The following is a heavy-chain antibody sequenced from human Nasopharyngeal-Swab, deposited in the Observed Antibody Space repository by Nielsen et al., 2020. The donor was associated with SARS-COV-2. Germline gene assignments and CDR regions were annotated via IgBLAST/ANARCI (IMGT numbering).Heavy chain of an antibody. CDR2: IFSGGTST. Sequence: GGSLRLSCAASGFTFSSYAMSWVRQAPGRGLEWVSVIFSGGTSTFYADSVKGRFTISRDNSKNTLFLQMNGLRAEDTAVYYCAKGLADYGEDAFDIWGQGTMVTVSS. J-gene: IGHJ3*02. D-gene: IGHD3-16*01. CDR1: GFTFSSYA. CDR3: AKGLADYGEDAFDI. V-gene: IGHV3-23*03.